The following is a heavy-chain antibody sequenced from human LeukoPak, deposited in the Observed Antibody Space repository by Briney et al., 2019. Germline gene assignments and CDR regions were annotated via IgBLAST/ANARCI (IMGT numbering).Heavy chain of an antibody. J-gene: IGHJ4*02. CDR3: ASGEFRHGLQVDY. D-gene: IGHD3/OR15-3a*01. CDR2: IYTTGST. CDR1: GGSISSYY. V-gene: IGHV4-4*07. Sequence: PSETLSLTCTVSGGSISSYYWSWIRQPAGEGLEWIGRIYTTGSTNYNPSLRSRVTMSLDTSKNQSSLQLSSVTAADTAVYYCASGEFRHGLQVDYWGQGTLVAVSS.